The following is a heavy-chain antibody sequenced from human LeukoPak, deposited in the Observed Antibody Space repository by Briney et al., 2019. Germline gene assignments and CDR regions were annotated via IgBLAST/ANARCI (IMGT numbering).Heavy chain of an antibody. CDR3: AELVTTMIWGV. J-gene: IGHJ6*04. V-gene: IGHV3-48*03. CDR2: ISSSGSTI. Sequence: PGGSLRLSCAASGFTFSSYEMNWVRQAPGKGLEWVSYISSSGSTIYYADSVKGRFTISRVNAKNSLYLQMNSLRAEDTAVYYCAELVTTMIWGVWCKGTTVIITS. CDR1: GFTFSSYE. D-gene: IGHD3-22*01.